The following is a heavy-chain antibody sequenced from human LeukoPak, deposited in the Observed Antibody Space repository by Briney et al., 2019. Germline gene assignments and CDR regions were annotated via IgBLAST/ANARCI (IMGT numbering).Heavy chain of an antibody. CDR1: GYTLTSYY. CDR3: ARGRGSGWYRSSSYYFDY. Sequence: ASVKVSCKASGYTLTSYYMHWVRQAPGQGLEWMGIINPSGGSTSYAQKFQGRVTMTRDTSTSTVYMELSSLRSEDTAVYYCARGRGSGWYRSSSYYFDYWGQGTLVTVSS. V-gene: IGHV1-46*01. J-gene: IGHJ4*02. D-gene: IGHD6-19*01. CDR2: INPSGGST.